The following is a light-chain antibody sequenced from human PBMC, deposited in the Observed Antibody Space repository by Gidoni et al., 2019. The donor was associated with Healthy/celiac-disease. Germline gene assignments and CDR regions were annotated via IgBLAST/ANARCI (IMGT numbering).Light chain of an antibody. J-gene: IGKJ4*01. CDR3: MQALQTPAT. CDR1: QSLLHSNGYNY. V-gene: IGKV2-28*01. Sequence: DSVMTQSPLSLPVTPGEPASISCRSSQSLLHSNGYNYLDWYLQKPGQSPQLLIYLGSNRASGVPDRFSGSGSGTDFTLKISRVEAEDVGVYYCMQALQTPATFXGXTKVEIK. CDR2: LGS.